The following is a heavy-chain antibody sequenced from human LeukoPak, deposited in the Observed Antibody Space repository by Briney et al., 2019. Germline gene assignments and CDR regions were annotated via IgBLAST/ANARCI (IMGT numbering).Heavy chain of an antibody. Sequence: ASVKVSCKASEYTFTEYYVHWVRQAPGQGLEWMGWINPNTGGTNYAQKFQGRVTMTRDTSISTGYMDLSGLRSDDPAVYYCAKAKENWGSGDYWGQGTLVTVSS. J-gene: IGHJ4*02. D-gene: IGHD7-27*01. V-gene: IGHV1-2*02. CDR2: INPNTGGT. CDR3: AKAKENWGSGDY. CDR1: EYTFTEYY.